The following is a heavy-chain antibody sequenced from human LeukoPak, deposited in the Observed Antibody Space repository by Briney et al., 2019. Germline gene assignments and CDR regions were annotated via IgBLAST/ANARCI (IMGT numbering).Heavy chain of an antibody. CDR1: GGSFSGYY. D-gene: IGHD3-10*01. CDR2: INHSGST. Sequence: SETLSLTCAVYGGSFSGYYWSWIRQPPGKGLEWIGEINHSGSTNYNPSLKSRVTISVDTSKNQFSLKLSSVTAADTAVYYCARRRWGSGDYSDPWGQGTLVTVSS. CDR3: ARRRWGSGDYSDP. V-gene: IGHV4-34*01. J-gene: IGHJ5*02.